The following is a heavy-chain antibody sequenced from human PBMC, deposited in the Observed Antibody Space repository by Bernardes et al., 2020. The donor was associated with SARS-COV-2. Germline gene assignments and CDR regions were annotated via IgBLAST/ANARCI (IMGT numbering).Heavy chain of an antibody. CDR3: ARDRLAWSSDP. CDR2: IKQDGSEK. D-gene: IGHD3-3*01. V-gene: IGHV3-7*01. J-gene: IGHJ5*02. Sequence: GSLLLSCAASGFTFSSYWMSWVRQAPGTGLEWVANIKQDGSEKYYVDSVKGRFTISRDNAKNSQYLQMNSLRAEDTAVYYCARDRLAWSSDPWGQGTLVNVSS. CDR1: GFTFSSYW.